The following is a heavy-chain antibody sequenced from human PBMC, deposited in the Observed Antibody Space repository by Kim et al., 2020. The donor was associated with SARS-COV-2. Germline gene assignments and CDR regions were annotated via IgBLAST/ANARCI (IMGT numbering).Heavy chain of an antibody. CDR1: GFTFDDYA. Sequence: GGSLRLSCAASGFTFDDYAMHWVRQAPGKGLEWVSGISWNSGSIGYADSVKCRFTISRDNAKNSLYLQMNSLRAEDTALYYCAKDLAAAGRLYQLDYWGQGTLVTVSS. CDR3: AKDLAAAGRLYQLDY. D-gene: IGHD6-13*01. V-gene: IGHV3-9*01. CDR2: ISWNSGSI. J-gene: IGHJ4*02.